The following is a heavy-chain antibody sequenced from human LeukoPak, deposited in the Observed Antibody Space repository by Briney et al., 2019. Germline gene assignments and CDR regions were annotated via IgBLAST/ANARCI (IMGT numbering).Heavy chain of an antibody. V-gene: IGHV1-18*01. D-gene: IGHD6-19*01. CDR3: ARDPSNTSGWYIYFDY. J-gene: IGHJ4*02. CDR1: GYTFTRYG. CDR2: ISAYNGDT. Sequence: GASVKVSCKASGYTFTRYGITWVRQTPRQGLECMGWISAYNGDTKYAQKLQGRVTMTTDTSTSTAYMELRSLRSDDTAVYYCARDPSNTSGWYIYFDYWGQGTLVTVSS.